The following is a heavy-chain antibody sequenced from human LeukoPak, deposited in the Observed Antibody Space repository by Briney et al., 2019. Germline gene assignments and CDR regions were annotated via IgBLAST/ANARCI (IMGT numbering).Heavy chain of an antibody. J-gene: IGHJ6*03. V-gene: IGHV4-39*01. CDR3: ARQRADYFYHYLDV. CDR1: GGSISSSSYY. CDR2: VYYGGNT. Sequence: PSETVSLTCTVSGGSISSSSYYWDWVRQPPGKGLEWIGNVYYGGNTFYNSSLESRVIISVDMSKNQFSLKLSSLTAADTAVYYCARQRADYFYHYLDVWGKGTSVTVSS.